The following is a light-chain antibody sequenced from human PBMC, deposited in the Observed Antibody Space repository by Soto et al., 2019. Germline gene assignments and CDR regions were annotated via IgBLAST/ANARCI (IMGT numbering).Light chain of an antibody. CDR1: SSDVGAHDF. V-gene: IGLV2-14*01. Sequence: QSALTQPASVSGSPGQSITISCSGTSSDVGAHDFVSWYQHHPDKAPKVIIFVVTKRPSGVSDRFSGSKTGNTASLTISGLQAEDEADYYCNSYTLSKTVIFGGGTKVTVL. CDR2: VVT. J-gene: IGLJ2*01. CDR3: NSYTLSKTVI.